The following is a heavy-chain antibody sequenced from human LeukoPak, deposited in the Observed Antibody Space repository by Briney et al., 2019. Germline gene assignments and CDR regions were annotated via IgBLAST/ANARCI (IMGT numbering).Heavy chain of an antibody. J-gene: IGHJ5*02. Sequence: ASVKVSCKASGYTFTGYYMHWVRQAPGQGLEWMGRINPNSGGTNYAQKFQGRVTMTRDTSISTACMELSRLRSDDTAVYYCAREYHHRSSGSYPSRWFDPWGQGTLVTVSS. CDR3: AREYHHRSSGSYPSRWFDP. CDR2: INPNSGGT. V-gene: IGHV1-2*06. D-gene: IGHD1-26*01. CDR1: GYTFTGYY.